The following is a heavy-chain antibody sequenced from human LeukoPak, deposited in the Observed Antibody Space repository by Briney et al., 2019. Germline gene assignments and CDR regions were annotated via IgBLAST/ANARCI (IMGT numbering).Heavy chain of an antibody. V-gene: IGHV3-11*04. CDR1: GFTFSDYY. CDR3: ARGPNSNWSGLDF. D-gene: IGHD6-6*01. J-gene: IGHJ4*02. CDR2: ISSSGSTI. Sequence: GGSLRLSCAASGFTFSDYYMSWIRQAPGKGLEWVSYISSSGSTIYYADSVKGRFTVSRDNAKNTLYLQVNNLRAEDTAVYYCARGPNSNWSGLDFWGQGTLLTVSS.